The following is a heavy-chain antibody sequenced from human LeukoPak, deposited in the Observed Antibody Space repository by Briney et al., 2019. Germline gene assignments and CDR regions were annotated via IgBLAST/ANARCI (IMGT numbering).Heavy chain of an antibody. D-gene: IGHD2-2*01. V-gene: IGHV4-30-2*02. CDR2: IYHSGST. CDR1: GGSISSGGYS. J-gene: IGHJ5*02. CDR3: ARIVVARFDP. Sequence: SQTLSLTCAVSGGSISSGGYSWSWIRQPPGKGLEWIGYIYHSGSTYYNPSLKSRVTISVDTSKKQFSLKLSSVTAADTAVYYCARIVVARFDPWGQGTLVTVSS.